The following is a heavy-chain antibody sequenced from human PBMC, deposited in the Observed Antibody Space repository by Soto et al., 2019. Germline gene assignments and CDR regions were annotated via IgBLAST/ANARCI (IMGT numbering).Heavy chain of an antibody. CDR2: INHSGST. CDR3: ARAPGYGSGKAAFDI. V-gene: IGHV4-34*01. D-gene: IGHD3-10*01. CDR1: GGSFSGYY. Sequence: SETLSLTCAVYGGSFSGYYWSWIRQPPGKGLEWIGEINHSGSTNYNPSLKSRVTISVDTSKNQFSLKLSSVTAADTAVYYCARAPGYGSGKAAFDIWGQGTMVT. J-gene: IGHJ3*02.